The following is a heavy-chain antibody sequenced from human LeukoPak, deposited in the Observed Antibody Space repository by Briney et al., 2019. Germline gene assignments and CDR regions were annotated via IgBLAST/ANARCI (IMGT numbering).Heavy chain of an antibody. Sequence: SETLSLTCTVSGGSIRTYYWRWIRQPAGKGLEWIGRIHTSGSTDYNPSLESRVSMSVDTSKNHFSLKLRSVTAADTAVYYCAREGSMTARPFVSIDYWGQGTLVTVPS. CDR1: GGSIRTYY. CDR2: IHTSGST. V-gene: IGHV4-4*07. J-gene: IGHJ4*02. CDR3: AREGSMTARPFVSIDY. D-gene: IGHD6-6*01.